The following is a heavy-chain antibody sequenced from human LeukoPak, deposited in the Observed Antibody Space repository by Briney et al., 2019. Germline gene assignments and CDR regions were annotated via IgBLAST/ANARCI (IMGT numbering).Heavy chain of an antibody. CDR3: AKDMKDGYGDYVFDY. J-gene: IGHJ4*02. D-gene: IGHD4-17*01. Sequence: AGSLRLSCAAPGFTCSSYAMSWVRQAPGNGREWVSAISGSGGSTYYAVSVKGRFTISRDNSKNTLHLQMNSLRAEDTAVYYCAKDMKDGYGDYVFDYWGQGTLVTVSS. V-gene: IGHV3-23*01. CDR1: GFTCSSYA. CDR2: ISGSGGST.